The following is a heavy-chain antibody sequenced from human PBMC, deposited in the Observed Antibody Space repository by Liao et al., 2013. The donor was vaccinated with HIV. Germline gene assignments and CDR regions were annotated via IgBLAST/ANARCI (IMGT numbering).Heavy chain of an antibody. V-gene: IGHV4-39*07. CDR3: SRGGGRFEFDY. D-gene: IGHD3-10*01. Sequence: QLQLQESGPGLVRPSETLSLTCSVSGASVSSSGNFWGWIRQPPGQGLEWIANIYYRGGGTTFYNPSLRSRVTMSLDRSKNQFSLELGSVTAADTAVYYCSRGGGRFEFDYWGQGTLVTVSS. CDR2: IYYRGGGTT. CDR1: GASVSSSGNF. J-gene: IGHJ4*02.